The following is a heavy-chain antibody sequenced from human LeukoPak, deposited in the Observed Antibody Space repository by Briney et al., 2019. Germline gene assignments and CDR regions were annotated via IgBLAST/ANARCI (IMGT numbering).Heavy chain of an antibody. CDR3: TRSGFGGGVHFDY. J-gene: IGHJ4*02. V-gene: IGHV1-8*02. CDR1: GYTFTGYY. Sequence: ASVKVSCKASGYTFTGYYMHWVRQAAGQGLEWMGWMNPNSGDTGYVEKFQGRVTMTRDTSMNTAYMELSSLRSEDTAVYYCTRSGFGGGVHFDYWGQGTPVTVSS. CDR2: MNPNSGDT. D-gene: IGHD3-16*01.